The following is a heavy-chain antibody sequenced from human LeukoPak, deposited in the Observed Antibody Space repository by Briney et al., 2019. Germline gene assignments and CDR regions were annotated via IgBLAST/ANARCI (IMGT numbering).Heavy chain of an antibody. CDR2: IYHSGST. CDR1: GGSISSGGYY. Sequence: SETLSLTCTVSGGSISSGGYYWSWIRQLPGKGLEWIGYIYHSGSTYYNPSLKSRVTISVDRSKNQFSLKLSSVTAADTAVYYCARRGRSHWFDPWGQGTLVTVSS. D-gene: IGHD1-26*01. V-gene: IGHV4-30-2*01. J-gene: IGHJ5*02. CDR3: ARRGRSHWFDP.